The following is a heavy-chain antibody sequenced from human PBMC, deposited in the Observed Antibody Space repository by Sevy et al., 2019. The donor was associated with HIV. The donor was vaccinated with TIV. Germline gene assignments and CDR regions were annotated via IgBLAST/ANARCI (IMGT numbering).Heavy chain of an antibody. D-gene: IGHD6-19*01. CDR1: GFTFSSYW. Sequence: GSLRLSCAASGFTFSSYWMSWVRQAPWKGLEWVANIKQDGSEKYYVDSVKGRFTISRDNAKNSLYLQMNSLRAEDTAVYYCAREMGRQWLYAFDYWGQGTLVTVSS. J-gene: IGHJ4*02. CDR2: IKQDGSEK. CDR3: AREMGRQWLYAFDY. V-gene: IGHV3-7*01.